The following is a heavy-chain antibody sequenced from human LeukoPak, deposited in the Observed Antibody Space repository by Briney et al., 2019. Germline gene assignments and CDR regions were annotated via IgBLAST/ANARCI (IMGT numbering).Heavy chain of an antibody. D-gene: IGHD3-22*01. CDR1: GYTFTSYG. Sequence: ASVKVSCKASGYTFTSYGISWVRQAPGQGLEWMGWISAYNGNTNYAQKLQGRVTMTTDTSTSTAYMELRSLRSDDTAVYYCARDSSITMIVVVAPEPGPFDYWGQGTLVTVSS. J-gene: IGHJ4*02. CDR3: ARDSSITMIVVVAPEPGPFDY. CDR2: ISAYNGNT. V-gene: IGHV1-18*01.